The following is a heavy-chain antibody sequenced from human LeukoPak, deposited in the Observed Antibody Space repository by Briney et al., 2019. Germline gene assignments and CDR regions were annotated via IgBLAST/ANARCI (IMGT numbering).Heavy chain of an antibody. Sequence: SETLSLTCTVSGGSISGYYWSWIRQPPGKGLDWIGYIYYSVSTNYNPSLKSLVTISVDTSKYQFSMKLSSVTVADTAVYYCARGGSSRPYDSGGYYSPRNWFDPWGQGTLVTVSS. D-gene: IGHD3-22*01. J-gene: IGHJ5*02. CDR3: ARGGSSRPYDSGGYYSPRNWFDP. CDR2: IYYSVST. CDR1: GGSISGYY. V-gene: IGHV4-59*01.